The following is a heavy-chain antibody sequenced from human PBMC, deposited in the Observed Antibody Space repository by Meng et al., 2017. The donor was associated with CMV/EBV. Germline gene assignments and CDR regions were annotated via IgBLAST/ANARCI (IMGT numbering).Heavy chain of an antibody. CDR1: GGSFSGYY. Sequence: SETLSLTCAVYGGSFSGYYWSWIRQPPGKGLEWIGYIYYSGSTNYNPSLKSRVTISVDTSKNQFSLKLSSVTAADTAVYYCARELYYYDSSGYYYGDAFDIWGQGTMVTVSS. V-gene: IGHV4-59*01. D-gene: IGHD3-22*01. J-gene: IGHJ3*02. CDR3: ARELYYYDSSGYYYGDAFDI. CDR2: IYYSGST.